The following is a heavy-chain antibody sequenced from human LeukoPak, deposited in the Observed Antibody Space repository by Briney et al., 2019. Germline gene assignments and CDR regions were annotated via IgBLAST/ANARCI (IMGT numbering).Heavy chain of an antibody. J-gene: IGHJ6*02. CDR1: GGSISSYY. CDR2: IYYSGST. V-gene: IGHV4-59*01. Sequence: SETLSLTCTGSGGSISSYYWRWIRQPPGKGLEWIGYIYYSGSTNYNPSLKSRVTISVDTSKNQFSLKLSSVTAADTAVYYCARDSPGSSGYYRSYYYGMDVWGQGTTVTVSS. D-gene: IGHD3-22*01. CDR3: ARDSPGSSGYYRSYYYGMDV.